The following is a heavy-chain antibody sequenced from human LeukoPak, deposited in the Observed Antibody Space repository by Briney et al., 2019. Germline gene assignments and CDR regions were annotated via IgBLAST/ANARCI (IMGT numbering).Heavy chain of an antibody. J-gene: IGHJ4*02. CDR2: ISSDSNYI. V-gene: IGHV3-21*04. CDR1: GFIFSTYS. D-gene: IGHD4-17*01. CDR3: AKDLARRVTVTTGDFDY. Sequence: KPGGSLRLSCAASGFIFSTYSMTWVRQAPGKGLEWVSSISSDSNYIYYADSLKGRFTISRDNAKNSLYLQMISLRAEDTAVYYCAKDLARRVTVTTGDFDYWGQGTLVTVSS.